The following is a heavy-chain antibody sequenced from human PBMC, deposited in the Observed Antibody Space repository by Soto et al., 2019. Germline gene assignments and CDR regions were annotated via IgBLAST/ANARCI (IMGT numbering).Heavy chain of an antibody. V-gene: IGHV3-23*01. Sequence: PGGSLRLSCAASGFTFSSYAMSWFRQAPGKGLEWVSAISGSGGSTYYADSVKGRFTISRDNSKNTLYLQMNSLRAEDTAVYYCAKDYYYDSSGYYVLFDYWGQGTLVTVSS. CDR2: ISGSGGST. D-gene: IGHD3-22*01. CDR3: AKDYYYDSSGYYVLFDY. J-gene: IGHJ4*02. CDR1: GFTFSSYA.